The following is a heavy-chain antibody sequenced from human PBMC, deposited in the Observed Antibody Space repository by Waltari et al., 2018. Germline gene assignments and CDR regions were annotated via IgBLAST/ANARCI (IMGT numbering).Heavy chain of an antibody. D-gene: IGHD2-8*02. Sequence: QVQLQQRGAGLLQPSETLSLTCAVYGGSFRGYYWGWVRQPPGKGLEWIGEINHNGNINRNPSLRSRVTMLVDTSKSQLSLKINSVTAADTAVYYCVRLEDCTGPGGNCYSGDSFAMDVWGQGTTVTVSS. J-gene: IGHJ6*02. CDR1: GGSFRGYY. V-gene: IGHV4-34*02. CDR2: INHNGNI. CDR3: VRLEDCTGPGGNCYSGDSFAMDV.